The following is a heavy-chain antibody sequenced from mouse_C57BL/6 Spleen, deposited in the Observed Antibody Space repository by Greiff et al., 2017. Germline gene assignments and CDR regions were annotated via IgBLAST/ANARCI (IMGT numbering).Heavy chain of an antibody. J-gene: IGHJ4*01. CDR2: IWSGGST. D-gene: IGHD2-4*01. CDR3: ARRVYYDYEGRDYYAMDY. Sequence: QVQLKESGPGLVQPSQSLSITCTVSGFSLTSYGVHWVRQSPGKGLEWLGVIWSGGSTDYNAAFISRLSISKDNSKSQVFFKMNSLQADDTAIYYCARRVYYDYEGRDYYAMDYWGQGTSVTVSS. V-gene: IGHV2-2*01. CDR1: GFSLTSYG.